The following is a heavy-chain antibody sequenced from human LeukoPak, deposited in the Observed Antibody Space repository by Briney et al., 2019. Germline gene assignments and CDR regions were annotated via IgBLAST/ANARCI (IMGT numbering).Heavy chain of an antibody. CDR3: ARQSPQKQSTRYFDWLFPYYYYYYMDV. D-gene: IGHD3-9*01. Sequence: PSETLSLTCTVSGGSISSSSYYWGWIRQPPGKGLEWIGSIYYSGSTYYNPSLKSRVTISVDTSNNQFSLKLSSVTAADTAVYYCARQSPQKQSTRYFDWLFPYYYYYYMDVWGKGTTVTISS. V-gene: IGHV4-39*01. J-gene: IGHJ6*03. CDR2: IYYSGST. CDR1: GGSISSSSYY.